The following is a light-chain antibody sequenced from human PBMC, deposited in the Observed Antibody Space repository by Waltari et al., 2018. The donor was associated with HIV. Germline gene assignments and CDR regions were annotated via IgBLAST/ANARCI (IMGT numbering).Light chain of an antibody. J-gene: IGLJ2*01. V-gene: IGLV2-8*01. CDR3: SSFAGSNNLMV. CDR1: SSDVGGYTY. Sequence: QSALTHPPSASGSPGPSLPLSCTGTSSDVGGYTYVSSSQHHPGNAPKLMIDQVNKRPSGVPARFSGTKSGNRASLTVSGLQAEDEADYYCSSFAGSNNLMVFGGGTKLTVL. CDR2: QVN.